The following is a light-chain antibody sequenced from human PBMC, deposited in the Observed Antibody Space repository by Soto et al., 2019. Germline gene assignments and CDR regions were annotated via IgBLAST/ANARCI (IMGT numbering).Light chain of an antibody. J-gene: IGLJ1*01. V-gene: IGLV1-40*01. CDR1: SSNIGAGYD. CDR3: QSYDSSLSGSTV. CDR2: DYN. Sequence: QAVVTQPPSVSGAPGQRVTISCTGSSSNIGAGYDVHWYQQLPGTAPKLLIYDYNNRPSGVPDRFSGSKSGTSASLAITGLQAEDEADYYCQSYDSSLSGSTVFGTGTKVTVL.